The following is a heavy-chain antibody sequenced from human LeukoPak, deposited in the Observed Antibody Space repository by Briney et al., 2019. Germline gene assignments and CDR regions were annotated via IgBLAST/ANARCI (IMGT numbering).Heavy chain of an antibody. V-gene: IGHV1-18*01. CDR1: GYTFTSDG. J-gene: IGHJ4*02. CDR3: ARDDRRSYFHDY. Sequence: ASVKLSCKASGYTFTSDGISWVREAPGQGLEWMGWISAYNGNTNYAQKLQGRVTMTTDTSTSTAYMELRSLRSDDTAVYYCARDDRRSYFHDYWGQGTLVTVSS. CDR2: ISAYNGNT. D-gene: IGHD1-26*01.